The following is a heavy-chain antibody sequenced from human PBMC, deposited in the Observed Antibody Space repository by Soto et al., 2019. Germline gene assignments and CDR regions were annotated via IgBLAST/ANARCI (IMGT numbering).Heavy chain of an antibody. CDR3: AKVHPPSITMIVVVIHYFDY. CDR1: GFTFSSYA. J-gene: IGHJ4*02. D-gene: IGHD3-22*01. V-gene: IGHV3-23*01. Sequence: GGSLRLSCAASGFTFSSYAMSWVRQAPGKGLEWVSAISGSGGSTYYADSVKGRFTISRDNSKNTLYLQMNSLRAEDTAVYYCAKVHPPSITMIVVVIHYFDYWGQGTLVTVSS. CDR2: ISGSGGST.